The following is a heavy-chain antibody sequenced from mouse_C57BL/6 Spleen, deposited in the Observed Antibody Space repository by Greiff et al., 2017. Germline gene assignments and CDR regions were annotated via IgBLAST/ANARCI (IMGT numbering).Heavy chain of an antibody. Sequence: DVKLVESGGGLVQPKGSLKLSCAASGFTFNTYAMHWVRQAPGKGLEWVARISSKSSNYATYYADSVKDRFTISRDDSQSMLYLQMNNLKAEDTAVYYCVREGGLRAFAYWGQGTLVTVSA. J-gene: IGHJ3*01. CDR3: VREGGLRAFAY. CDR1: GFTFNTYA. CDR2: ISSKSSNYAT. V-gene: IGHV10-3*01. D-gene: IGHD2-4*01.